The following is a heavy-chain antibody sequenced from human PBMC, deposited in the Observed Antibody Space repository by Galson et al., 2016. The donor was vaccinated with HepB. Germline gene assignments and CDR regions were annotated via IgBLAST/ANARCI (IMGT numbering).Heavy chain of an antibody. Sequence: SLRLSCAASGLTFSSYWMHWVRQAPGKGLEWISHIKSDGRSTNYADSVKGRFINSRDNAKNTLYLQMNSLRAEDTAVYYCARLSLVVGGTIDYWGQGTLVTVSS. CDR2: IKSDGRST. CDR3: ARLSLVVGGTIDY. D-gene: IGHD6-19*01. V-gene: IGHV3-74*01. J-gene: IGHJ4*02. CDR1: GLTFSSYW.